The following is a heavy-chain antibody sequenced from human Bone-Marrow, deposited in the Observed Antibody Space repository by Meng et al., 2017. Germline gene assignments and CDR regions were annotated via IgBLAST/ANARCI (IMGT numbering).Heavy chain of an antibody. CDR2: VIPIFDKA. CDR3: ARDFRDGDYVGVWFDP. V-gene: IGHV1-69*01. Sequence: QGRLLQSGAAVKNPGASGKTACKVSGGTFKTYTISWGRQAPGQGLEWMGGVIPIFDKANYAQKFQGRVTITADESTSTVYMELSSLRSEDTAVYYCARDFRDGDYVGVWFDPWGQGTLVTVSS. J-gene: IGHJ5*02. D-gene: IGHD4-17*01. CDR1: GGTFKTYT.